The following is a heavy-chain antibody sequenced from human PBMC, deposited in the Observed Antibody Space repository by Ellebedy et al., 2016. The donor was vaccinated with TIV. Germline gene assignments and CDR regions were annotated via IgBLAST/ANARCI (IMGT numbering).Heavy chain of an antibody. Sequence: ASVKVSCKASGGTFSSYAISWVRQAPGQGLEWMGGIIPIFGTANYAQKFQGRVTMTTDTSTSTAYMELRSLRSDDTAVYYCARDLYDILTGYSNDAFDIWGQGTMVTVSS. CDR3: ARDLYDILTGYSNDAFDI. J-gene: IGHJ3*02. D-gene: IGHD3-9*01. CDR2: IIPIFGTA. CDR1: GGTFSSYA. V-gene: IGHV1-69*05.